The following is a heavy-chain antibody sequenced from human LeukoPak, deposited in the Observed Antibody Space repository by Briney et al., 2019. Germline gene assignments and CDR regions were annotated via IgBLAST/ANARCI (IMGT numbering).Heavy chain of an antibody. D-gene: IGHD6-13*01. CDR3: ARGAGLVGYFDY. CDR2: INHSGST. CDR1: GGSFSGYY. J-gene: IGHJ4*02. Sequence: SETLSLTCAVYGGSFSGYYWSWIRQPPGKGLEWIGEINHSGSTNYNPSLKSRVTISVDTSKNQFSLKLSSVTAADTAMYYCARGAGLVGYFDYWGQGTLVTVSS. V-gene: IGHV4-34*01.